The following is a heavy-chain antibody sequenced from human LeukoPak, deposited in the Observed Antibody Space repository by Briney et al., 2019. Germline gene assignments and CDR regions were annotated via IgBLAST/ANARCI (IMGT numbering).Heavy chain of an antibody. V-gene: IGHV4-34*01. CDR1: GGSFSGYY. Sequence: PSETLSLTCAVYGGSFSGYYWSWIRQPPGKGLEWIGEINHSGSTYYNPSLKSRLTISVDTSKKQFSLKLSSVTAADTAVYYCARDPRYCSSTSCPKWGQGTLVTVSS. CDR3: ARDPRYCSSTSCPK. J-gene: IGHJ4*02. D-gene: IGHD2-2*01. CDR2: INHSGST.